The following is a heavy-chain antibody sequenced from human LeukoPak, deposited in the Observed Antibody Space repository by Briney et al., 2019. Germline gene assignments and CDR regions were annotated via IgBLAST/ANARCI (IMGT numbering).Heavy chain of an antibody. Sequence: ASVKVSCKASGYTFTTYYIHWVRQAPGQGLEWMGIINPSGGSTTYAQAFQGRVTMTRDTSTSTVYMELRSLRSEDTAVYYCARSPTARGGYWGQGTLVTVSS. CDR1: GYTFTTYY. V-gene: IGHV1-46*01. CDR3: ARSPTARGGY. CDR2: INPSGGST. J-gene: IGHJ4*02. D-gene: IGHD6-6*01.